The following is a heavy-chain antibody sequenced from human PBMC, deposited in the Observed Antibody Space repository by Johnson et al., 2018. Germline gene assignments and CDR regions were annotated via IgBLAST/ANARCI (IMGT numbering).Heavy chain of an antibody. Sequence: VQLVESGGGLVQPGRSLRLSCAASGFSISSNYMSWVRQAPGKGLEWVSVIYSGGSTYYADSVKGRFTISRDNSKNSLYLQMNGRKAEDTAVYYCATDLWELESDYYYMDVWGQGTTVTVFS. D-gene: IGHD1-26*01. CDR1: GFSISSNY. CDR3: ATDLWELESDYYYMDV. V-gene: IGHV3-53*01. J-gene: IGHJ6*03. CDR2: IYSGGST.